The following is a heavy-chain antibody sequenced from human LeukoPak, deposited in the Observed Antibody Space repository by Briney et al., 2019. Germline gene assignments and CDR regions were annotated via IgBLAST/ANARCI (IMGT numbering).Heavy chain of an antibody. CDR3: ARVGQGFSQLGPQLDY. CDR1: GYTFTSYD. J-gene: IGHJ4*02. V-gene: IGHV1-8*03. D-gene: IGHD6-6*01. Sequence: ASVKVSCKASGYTFTSYDINWVRQATGQGLEWMGWMDPNSGNTGYAQKFQGRVTITRNTSISTAYMELSSLRSEDTAVYYCARVGQGFSQLGPQLDYWGQGTLVTVSS. CDR2: MDPNSGNT.